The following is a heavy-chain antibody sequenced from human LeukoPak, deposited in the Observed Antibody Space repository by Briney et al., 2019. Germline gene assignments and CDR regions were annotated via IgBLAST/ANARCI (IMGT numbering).Heavy chain of an antibody. CDR3: AKVPYSDYGSGRPPFLDV. Sequence: PGGSLRLSCAASGFTFSNYAMSWVREAPGKGLEWGSTISDNGGSTYYAESVKGRFTISRDNSKNTLYLQMNSLRVEDTAIHYCAKVPYSDYGSGRPPFLDVWGQGTTVAVSS. CDR2: ISDNGGST. V-gene: IGHV3-23*01. D-gene: IGHD3-10*01. CDR1: GFTFSNYA. J-gene: IGHJ6*02.